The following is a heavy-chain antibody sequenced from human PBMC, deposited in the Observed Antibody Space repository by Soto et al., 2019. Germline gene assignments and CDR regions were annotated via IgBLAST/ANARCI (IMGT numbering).Heavy chain of an antibody. J-gene: IGHJ6*02. D-gene: IGHD6-13*01. Sequence: QVHLVQSGAEMEKPGASLKVSCKASGYSFTTFAIHWVRQAPGQGLEWLGWINAGNGNTKSSQKFQGRVTLTSDPSATKAYMELRSLTSEDTAVNFCARIGRSISEAGRYYFYYGLNVWGQGTTVTVSS. CDR2: INAGNGNT. V-gene: IGHV1-3*01. CDR1: GYSFTTFA. CDR3: ARIGRSISEAGRYYFYYGLNV.